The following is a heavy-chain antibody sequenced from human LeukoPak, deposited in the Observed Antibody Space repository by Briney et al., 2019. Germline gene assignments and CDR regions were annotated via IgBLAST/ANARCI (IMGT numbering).Heavy chain of an antibody. D-gene: IGHD1-26*01. J-gene: IGHJ4*02. CDR1: GFTFTSYS. V-gene: IGHV3-23*01. CDR3: AKGEKWDVTPFDY. Sequence: PGGSLRLSCAASGFTFTSYSMNWVRQAPGKGLEWVSTISGGGGSTYYADSVKGRFTISRDNSKNTLYLQVNSLRAEDTVVYYCAKGEKWDVTPFDYWGQGTLVTVSS. CDR2: ISGGGGST.